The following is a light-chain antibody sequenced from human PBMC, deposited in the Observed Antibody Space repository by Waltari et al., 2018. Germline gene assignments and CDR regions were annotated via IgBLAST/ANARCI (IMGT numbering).Light chain of an antibody. V-gene: IGKV1-5*03. Sequence: DIQMTQSPSTLSASVGDSVTIPCRARQSISSWVAWYQQKPGKAPTLLIYRASSLQIGVPSRCSGSGSGTEFILTITSLQPDDFATYYCQHYNMYLETFGQGTKVEIK. CDR2: RAS. CDR1: QSISSW. J-gene: IGKJ1*01. CDR3: QHYNMYLET.